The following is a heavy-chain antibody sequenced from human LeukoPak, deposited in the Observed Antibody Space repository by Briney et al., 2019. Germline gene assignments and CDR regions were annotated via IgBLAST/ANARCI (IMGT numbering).Heavy chain of an antibody. CDR1: GGSISSYY. D-gene: IGHD6-13*01. CDR3: ARQWFRAAAAGRIGWFDP. V-gene: IGHV4-59*08. J-gene: IGHJ5*02. Sequence: PSETLPLTCSVSGGSISSYYWSWIRQPPGEGLQWIGHIYYTGSTTYNPSLESRVTISLNTSKNQFSLKLSSVTAADTAVYYCARQWFRAAAAGRIGWFDPWGQGTLVTVSS. CDR2: IYYTGST.